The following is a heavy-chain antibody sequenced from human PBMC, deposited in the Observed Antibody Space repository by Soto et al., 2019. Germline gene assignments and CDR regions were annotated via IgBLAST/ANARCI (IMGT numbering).Heavy chain of an antibody. J-gene: IGHJ5*02. CDR2: IIPTFDTA. Sequence: QVQLVQSGAEVKKPGSSVKVSCKASGGVFTTYAISWVRQAPGQGLEWMGTIIPTFDTANYAQRFQGRVTITADESTRIVYLELSSLRSADTAVYYCARDLNGDASSGAYYGWFDPWGQGTLVTVSS. CDR3: ARDLNGDASSGAYYGWFDP. D-gene: IGHD1-26*01. V-gene: IGHV1-69*18. CDR1: GGVFTTYA.